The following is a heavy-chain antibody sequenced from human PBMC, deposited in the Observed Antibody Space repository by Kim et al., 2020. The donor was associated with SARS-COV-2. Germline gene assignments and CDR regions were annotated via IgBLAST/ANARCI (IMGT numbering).Heavy chain of an antibody. V-gene: IGHV4-59*01. CDR2: IYYSGNT. D-gene: IGHD5-18*01. Sequence: SETLSLTCTVSSGSISSYYWSWIRQPPGKGLEWIGYIYYSGNTNYNPSLKSRDTISVDTSKNQFSLKLSSVTAADTAVYYCARDTGQGYSYGYGPGWFDPWGQGTLVTVSS. CDR3: ARDTGQGYSYGYGPGWFDP. J-gene: IGHJ5*02. CDR1: SGSISSYY.